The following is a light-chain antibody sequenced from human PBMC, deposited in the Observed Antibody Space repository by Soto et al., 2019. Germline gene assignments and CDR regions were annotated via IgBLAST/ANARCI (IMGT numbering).Light chain of an antibody. CDR1: SSNIGAGYD. Sequence: QSVLTQPPSVSGAPGQRVTISCTGSSSNIGAGYDVHWYQQLPGTAPKLLIYGNSNRPSGVPDRFSGSKSGTSASLAITGLQAEDEADYYCQSSDSSLFYVFGTGTKVTVL. CDR2: GNS. V-gene: IGLV1-40*01. J-gene: IGLJ1*01. CDR3: QSSDSSLFYV.